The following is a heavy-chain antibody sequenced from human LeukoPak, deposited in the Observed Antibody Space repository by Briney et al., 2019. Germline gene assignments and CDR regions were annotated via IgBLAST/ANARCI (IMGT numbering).Heavy chain of an antibody. J-gene: IGHJ3*02. V-gene: IGHV3-9*01. CDR1: GFTFDDYA. Sequence: GGSLRLSCAVSGFTFDDYAMHWVRQAPGKGLEWVSGISWNSGSIGYAGSVKGRFTISRDNSKNTLYLQMNSLRAEDTAVYYCAKGRGYSYADAFDIWGQGTMVTVSS. D-gene: IGHD5-18*01. CDR2: ISWNSGSI. CDR3: AKGRGYSYADAFDI.